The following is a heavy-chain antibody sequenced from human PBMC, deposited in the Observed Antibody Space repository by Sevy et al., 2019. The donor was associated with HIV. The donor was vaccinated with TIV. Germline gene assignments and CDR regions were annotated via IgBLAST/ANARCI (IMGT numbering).Heavy chain of an antibody. J-gene: IGHJ4*02. D-gene: IGHD3-3*01. Sequence: GGSLRLSCVASGFSFSRYWMSWVRQTPEKGLEWVSAISGSGGSTYYADSVKGRFTISRDNSKNTLYLQMNSLRAEDTAVYYCAKGVSYYDFWSGDYYFDYWGQGTLVTVSS. CDR3: AKGVSYYDFWSGDYYFDY. V-gene: IGHV3-23*01. CDR2: ISGSGGST. CDR1: GFSFSRYW.